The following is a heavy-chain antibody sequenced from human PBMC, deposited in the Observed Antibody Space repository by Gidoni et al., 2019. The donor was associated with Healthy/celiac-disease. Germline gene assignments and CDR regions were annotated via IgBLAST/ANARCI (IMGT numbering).Heavy chain of an antibody. CDR3: ARDRGYCSGGSRPNWFDP. CDR2: IYHSGST. Sequence: QVQLQESGPGLVKPSGTLSLTCAVSGGSISSSNWWSWVRQPPGKGLEWIGEIYHSGSTNYNPSLKSRVTISVDKSKNQFSLKLSSVTAADTAVYYCARDRGYCSGGSRPNWFDPWGQGTLVTVSS. D-gene: IGHD2-15*01. V-gene: IGHV4-4*02. J-gene: IGHJ5*02. CDR1: GGSISSSNW.